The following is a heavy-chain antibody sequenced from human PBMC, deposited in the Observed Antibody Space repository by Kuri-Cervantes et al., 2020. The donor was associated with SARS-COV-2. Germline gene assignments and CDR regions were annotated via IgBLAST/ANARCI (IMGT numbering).Heavy chain of an antibody. CDR1: GFTFSGYA. J-gene: IGHJ4*02. V-gene: IGHV3-23*01. Sequence: GESLKISCAASGFTFSGYAMSWVRQAPGKELEWVSAISGSGGSTYYADSVKGRFTISRDNSKNTLYLQMNSLRAEDTAVYYCAKAEYYYDSSGYPGYWGQGTLVTVSS. D-gene: IGHD3-22*01. CDR3: AKAEYYYDSSGYPGY. CDR2: ISGSGGST.